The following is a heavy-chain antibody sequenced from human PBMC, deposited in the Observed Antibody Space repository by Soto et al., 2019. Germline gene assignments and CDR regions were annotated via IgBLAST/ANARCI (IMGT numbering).Heavy chain of an antibody. CDR3: VRDVGFDYVN. CDR1: GFSFSSYW. V-gene: IGHV3-7*01. CDR2: IKQDESEK. D-gene: IGHD3-16*01. Sequence: EVQLVESGGGLVQPGGSLRISRKGSGFSFSSYWMSWVRQAPGKGLEWVASIKQDESEKYYVDSVKGRFTISRDNVDDSVFLHMNRLSAEDTAVYFCVRDVGFDYVNWGQGTLVTVSS. J-gene: IGHJ4*02.